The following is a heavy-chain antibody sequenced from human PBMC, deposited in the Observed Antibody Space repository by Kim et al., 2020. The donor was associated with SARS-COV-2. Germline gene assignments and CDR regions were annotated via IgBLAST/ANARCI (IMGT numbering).Heavy chain of an antibody. V-gene: IGHV3-33*01. J-gene: IGHJ6*02. Sequence: YYADCGKGRFTISGDNSKNTLYLQMSSLRAEDTAVYYCARDTRDYYGMDVWGQGTTVTVSS. CDR3: ARDTRDYYGMDV.